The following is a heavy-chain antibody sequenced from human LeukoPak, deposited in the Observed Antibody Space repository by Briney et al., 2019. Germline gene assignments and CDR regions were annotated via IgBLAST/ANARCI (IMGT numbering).Heavy chain of an antibody. Sequence: SETLSLTCTVSGGSISSYYWSWIRQPPGEGLEWIGYIYYSGSTNYNPSLKSRVTISVDTSKNQFSLKLSSVTAADTAVYYCARHSGLRSPFDPWGQGTLVTVSS. CDR3: ARHSGLRSPFDP. D-gene: IGHD3-3*01. CDR2: IYYSGST. V-gene: IGHV4-59*01. J-gene: IGHJ5*02. CDR1: GGSISSYY.